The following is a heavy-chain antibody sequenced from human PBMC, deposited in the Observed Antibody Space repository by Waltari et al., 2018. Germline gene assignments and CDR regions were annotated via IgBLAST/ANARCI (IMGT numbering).Heavy chain of an antibody. Sequence: QLQLVQSGAELKKPAAPVQLSCKASVYAFFSYDINWVRQAPGQGPEWMGWMNPKTGNTGYAQKFQGRVAMTRNTSINTAYLALTSLRSDDTAVYYCARGTGRMDYWGQGTQVTVSS. J-gene: IGHJ4*02. CDR2: MNPKTGNT. CDR1: VYAFFSYD. V-gene: IGHV1-8*01. D-gene: IGHD3-10*01. CDR3: ARGTGRMDY.